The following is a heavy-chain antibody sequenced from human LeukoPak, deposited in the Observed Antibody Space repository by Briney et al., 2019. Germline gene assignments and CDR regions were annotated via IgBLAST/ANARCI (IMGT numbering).Heavy chain of an antibody. CDR3: ARLYCSSTSCHDC. CDR1: GFTFSSYA. V-gene: IGHV3-30-3*01. Sequence: GRSLRLSCAASGFTFSSYAIHWVRQAPGKGLEWVAVISYDGSNKDYADSVKGRFTISRDNAKNSLYLQMNSLRAEDTAVYYCARLYCSSTSCHDCWGQGTLVTVSS. D-gene: IGHD2-2*01. CDR2: ISYDGSNK. J-gene: IGHJ4*02.